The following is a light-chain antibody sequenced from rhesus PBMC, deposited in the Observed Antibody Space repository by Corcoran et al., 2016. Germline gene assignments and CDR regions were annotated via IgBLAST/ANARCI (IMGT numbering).Light chain of an antibody. CDR2: KAS. V-gene: IGKV1-74*01. CDR3: QHGYGTPYS. J-gene: IGKJ2*01. Sequence: DIQMTQSPSSLSASVGDRVTITCRASENVNNYLNWYQQKPGKVPKLLIYKASTLQSGVPSRFSGSGSGTDYTFTISSLQPEDVATYYCQHGYGTPYSFGQGTKVEIK. CDR1: ENVNNY.